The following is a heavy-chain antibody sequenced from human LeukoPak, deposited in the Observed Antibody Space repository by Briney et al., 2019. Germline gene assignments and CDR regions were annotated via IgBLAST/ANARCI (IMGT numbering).Heavy chain of an antibody. CDR3: ARTCSGGSCYLAFDI. J-gene: IGHJ3*02. CDR1: GGSISSGDYY. Sequence: SETLSLTCTVSGGSISSGDYYWSWIRQHPGKGLEWIAYIFYSGASYHNPSLKSRVMISVDTSKNQFSLKLSSVTAADTAIYYCARTCSGGSCYLAFDIWGQGTMVTVSS. V-gene: IGHV4-31*03. D-gene: IGHD2-15*01. CDR2: IFYSGAS.